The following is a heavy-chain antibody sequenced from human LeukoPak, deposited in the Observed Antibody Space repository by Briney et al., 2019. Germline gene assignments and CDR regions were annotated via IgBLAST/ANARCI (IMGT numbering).Heavy chain of an antibody. CDR1: GYTFTSYG. J-gene: IGHJ4*02. Sequence: GASVKVSCKASGYTFTSYGISWVRQAPGQGLEWMGWISAYNGNTNYAQKLQGRVTMTTDTSTSTAYMELRSLRSDDTAVYYCARARIQLWLAPFDYWGQGTLVTVSS. CDR3: ARARIQLWLAPFDY. CDR2: ISAYNGNT. V-gene: IGHV1-18*01. D-gene: IGHD5-18*01.